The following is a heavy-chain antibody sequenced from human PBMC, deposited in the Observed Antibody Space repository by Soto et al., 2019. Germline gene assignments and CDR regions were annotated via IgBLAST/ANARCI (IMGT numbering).Heavy chain of an antibody. J-gene: IGHJ4*02. CDR3: AGDPEDIVVVPAATRPVDY. CDR2: ISSSGSTI. V-gene: IGHV3-11*01. Sequence: QVQLVESGGGLVKPGGSLRLSCAASGFTLSDYYMSWIRQAPGKGLEWVSYISSSGSTIYYADSVKGRFTISRDNAKNSLYLQMNSLRAEDTAVYYCAGDPEDIVVVPAATRPVDYWGQGTLVTVSS. D-gene: IGHD2-2*01. CDR1: GFTLSDYY.